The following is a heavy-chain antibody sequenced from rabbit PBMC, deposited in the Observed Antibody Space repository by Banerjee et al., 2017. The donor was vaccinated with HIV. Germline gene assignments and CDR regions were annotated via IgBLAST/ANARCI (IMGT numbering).Heavy chain of an antibody. D-gene: IGHD8-1*01. CDR3: ARDTGSSFSSYGMDL. Sequence: QEQLEESGGGLVKPGASLTLTCKASGVSFSGNSYMCWVRQAPGKGLEWVVCIDAGSSDFTYFASWAKGRFTISKTSSTTVTLQMTSLTAADTATYFCARDTGSSFSSYGMDLWGPGTLVTVS. CDR1: GVSFSGNSY. CDR2: IDAGSSDFT. J-gene: IGHJ6*01. V-gene: IGHV1S45*01.